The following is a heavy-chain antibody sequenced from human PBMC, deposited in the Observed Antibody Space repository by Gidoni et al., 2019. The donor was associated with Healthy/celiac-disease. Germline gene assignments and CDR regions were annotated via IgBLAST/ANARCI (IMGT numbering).Heavy chain of an antibody. CDR1: GYTFTSYG. Sequence: QVQLVQSGAEVKKPGASVKVSCKASGYTFTSYGISSVRQAPGQGLEWMGWISAYNGNTNYAQKLQGRVTMTTDTSTSTAYMELRSLRSDDTAVYYCARVDCSGGSCYPHYYYYYGMDVWGQGTTVTVSS. CDR3: ARVDCSGGSCYPHYYYYYGMDV. J-gene: IGHJ6*02. CDR2: ISAYNGNT. V-gene: IGHV1-18*01. D-gene: IGHD2-15*01.